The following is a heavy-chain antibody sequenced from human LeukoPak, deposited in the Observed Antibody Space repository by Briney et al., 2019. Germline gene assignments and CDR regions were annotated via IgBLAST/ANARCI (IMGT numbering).Heavy chain of an antibody. V-gene: IGHV4-38-2*02. CDR3: ARGMKYDFWSGYFRWAGVDYYYYYMDV. Sequence: PSETLSLTCSVSGYSISNGYFWGWIRQPPGKRLECIGSIYHSGITYYNPSLKSRVTISVDTSKNQFSLKLSSVTAADTAVYYCARGMKYDFWSGYFRWAGVDYYYYYMDVWGKGPRSPSP. D-gene: IGHD3-3*01. J-gene: IGHJ6*03. CDR2: IYHSGIT. CDR1: GYSISNGYF.